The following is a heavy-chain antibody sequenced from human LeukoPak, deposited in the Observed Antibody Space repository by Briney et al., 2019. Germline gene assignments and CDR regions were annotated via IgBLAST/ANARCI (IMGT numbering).Heavy chain of an antibody. CDR3: ARVAGLRYYMDA. V-gene: IGHV4-59*08. Sequence: SETLSLTCTVSGGSISSYYWSWIRQPPGKGLEWIGYIYYSGSTNYNPSLKSRVTISVDTSKNQFSLKLSSVTAADTAVYYCARVAGLRYYMDAWGKGTTVTASS. CDR1: GGSISSYY. D-gene: IGHD6-13*01. J-gene: IGHJ6*03. CDR2: IYYSGST.